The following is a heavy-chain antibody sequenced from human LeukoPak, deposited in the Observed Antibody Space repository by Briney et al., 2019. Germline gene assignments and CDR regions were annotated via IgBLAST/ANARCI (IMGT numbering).Heavy chain of an antibody. V-gene: IGHV3-23*01. J-gene: IGHJ3*01. Sequence: GGSLRLSCAASGFTFSSYDRTWVRQAPGKGLEWVSGASASGTKTYYADSVKGRLTISRDNSKHTLHLQLNSLRVDDTAVYYCATRPWERLPGIPWGRETMVSVSS. CDR2: ASASGTKT. D-gene: IGHD1-26*01. CDR1: GFTFSSYD. CDR3: ATRPWERLPGIP.